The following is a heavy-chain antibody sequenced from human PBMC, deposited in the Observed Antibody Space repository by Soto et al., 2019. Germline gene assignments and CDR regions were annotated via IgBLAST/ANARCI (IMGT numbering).Heavy chain of an antibody. CDR3: ARGVGFGYYYYHMDL. CDR2: IYYSGSA. J-gene: IGHJ6*02. Sequence: SSETLSLTCTVSGDSVTSVSDYWSWIRQPPGKGLEWIGYIYYSGSADYNPSLGSRVTISIDTSKNQFSLKLTSVTAADTAVYYCARGVGFGYYYYHMDLWGQGTTVTVSS. V-gene: IGHV4-61*01. CDR1: GDSVTSVSDY. D-gene: IGHD3-10*01.